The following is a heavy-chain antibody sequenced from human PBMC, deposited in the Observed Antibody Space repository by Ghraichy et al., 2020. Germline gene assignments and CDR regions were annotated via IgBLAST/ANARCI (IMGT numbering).Heavy chain of an antibody. Sequence: LSLTCAASGFTVSSNYMSWVRQAPGKGLEWVSVIYSDGNTYYADSVKGRFTISRDNSKNTLYLQMNSLRAEDTAVYYCARAIFGVIITDAFDIWGQGTMVTVSS. D-gene: IGHD3-3*01. J-gene: IGHJ3*02. CDR2: IYSDGNT. CDR3: ARAIFGVIITDAFDI. V-gene: IGHV3-53*01. CDR1: GFTVSSNY.